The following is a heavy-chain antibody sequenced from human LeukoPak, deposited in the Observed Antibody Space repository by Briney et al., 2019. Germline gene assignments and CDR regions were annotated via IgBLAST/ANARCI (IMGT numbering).Heavy chain of an antibody. Sequence: SETLSLTCTVSGGSISSYYWAWIRQPPGKGLEWIGSIYYDGSAYYNPSLKSRVTISVDTSKNQFSLKLSSVTAADTAVYYCARENPTYYYYGMDVWGQGTTVTVSS. CDR3: ARENPTYYYYGMDV. V-gene: IGHV4-39*07. CDR2: IYYDGSA. CDR1: GGSISSYY. J-gene: IGHJ6*02.